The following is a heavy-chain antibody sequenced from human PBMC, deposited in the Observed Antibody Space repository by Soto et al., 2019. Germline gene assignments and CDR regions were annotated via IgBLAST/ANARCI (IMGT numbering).Heavy chain of an antibody. Sequence: GGSLRLSCAASGFTFSSYAMSWVRQAPGKGLEWVSAISGSGGSTYYADSVKGRFTISRDNSKNTLYLQMNSLRAEDTAVYYRAKHPAKVGGNNFYYMAVRGKGTTVPVSS. CDR3: AKHPAKVGGNNFYYMAV. V-gene: IGHV3-23*01. D-gene: IGHD1-26*01. J-gene: IGHJ6*03. CDR2: ISGSGGST. CDR1: GFTFSSYA.